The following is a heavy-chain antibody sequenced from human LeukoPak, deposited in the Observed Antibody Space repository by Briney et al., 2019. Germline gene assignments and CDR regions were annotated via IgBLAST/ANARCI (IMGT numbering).Heavy chain of an antibody. V-gene: IGHV3-30*02. J-gene: IGHJ4*02. CDR1: GFTFSSYG. CDR2: IRYDGSNK. Sequence: PGGSLRLSCAASGFTFSSYGMHWVRQAPGKGLEWVAFIRYDGSNKYYADSVKGRFTISRDNSKNTLYLQMNSLRAEDTAVYYCAKDLGFVGAPRVIDYWGQGTLVTVSS. D-gene: IGHD1-26*01. CDR3: AKDLGFVGAPRVIDY.